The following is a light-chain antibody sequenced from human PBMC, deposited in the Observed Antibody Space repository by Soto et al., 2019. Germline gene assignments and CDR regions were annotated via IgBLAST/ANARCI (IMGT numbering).Light chain of an antibody. V-gene: IGKV1-39*01. CDR2: AAS. CDR3: QQSYSIPPLT. J-gene: IGKJ4*01. Sequence: EIQMTQAPSSLSASVGDRVTITCRASQTISMYLNWYQQKPGKAPILLISAASSLQTGVPSRLNGSGSGTDFTLTISSLQPEDCATYYCQQSYSIPPLTFGGGTRVEIK. CDR1: QTISMY.